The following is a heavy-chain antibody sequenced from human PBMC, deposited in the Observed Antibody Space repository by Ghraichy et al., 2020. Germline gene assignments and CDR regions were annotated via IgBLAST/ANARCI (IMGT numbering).Heavy chain of an antibody. V-gene: IGHV4-34*01. CDR2: INHSGST. J-gene: IGHJ5*02. CDR3: ARGMVRGAKKENWFDP. CDR1: GGSFSGYY. D-gene: IGHD3-10*01. Sequence: SETLSLTCAVYGGSFSGYYWSWIRQPPGKGLEWIGEINHSGSTNYNPSLKSRVTISVDTSKNQFSLKLSSVTAADTAVYYCARGMVRGAKKENWFDPWGQGTLVTVSS.